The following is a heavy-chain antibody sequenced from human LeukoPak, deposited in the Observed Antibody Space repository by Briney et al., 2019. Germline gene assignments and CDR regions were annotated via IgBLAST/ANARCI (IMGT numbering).Heavy chain of an antibody. D-gene: IGHD5-24*01. V-gene: IGHV3-20*04. Sequence: GGSLRLSCAGSGYIFDDYGMRWVRQAPGKGLEWVAGINWNGGSTGYAASVKGRCTISRDNAKTALYLEMNSLRVEAPAFYYCVRLGRDGYTYGAAYWGQGALVTVSS. CDR3: VRLGRDGYTYGAAY. J-gene: IGHJ1*01. CDR2: INWNGGST. CDR1: GYIFDDYG.